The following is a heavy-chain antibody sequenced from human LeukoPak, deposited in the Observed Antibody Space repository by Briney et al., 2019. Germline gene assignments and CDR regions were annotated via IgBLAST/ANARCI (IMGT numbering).Heavy chain of an antibody. CDR3: ARDRPPYSSGWLNAFDI. Sequence: GASVKVSCKASGYTFTGYYIHWVRRAPGQGLEWMGWINPNSGGTNYAQKFQGRVTMTRDTSISTAYMELSSLRSDDTAVYYCARDRPPYSSGWLNAFDIWGQGTMVTVSS. D-gene: IGHD6-19*01. V-gene: IGHV1-2*02. CDR1: GYTFTGYY. CDR2: INPNSGGT. J-gene: IGHJ3*02.